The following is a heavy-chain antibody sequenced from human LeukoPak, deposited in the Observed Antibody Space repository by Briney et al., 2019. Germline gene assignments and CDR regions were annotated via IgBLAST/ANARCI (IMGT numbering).Heavy chain of an antibody. CDR2: IYYSGST. CDR3: ARGSGCSGGSCYNNWFDP. D-gene: IGHD2-15*01. V-gene: IGHV4-31*03. CDR1: GCSISSGGYY. J-gene: IGHJ5*02. Sequence: SETLSLTCTVSGCSISSGGYYWSWIRQHPGKGLEWIGYIYYSGSTYYNPSLKSRVTISVDTSKNQFSLKLSSVTAADTAVYYCARGSGCSGGSCYNNWFDPWGQGTLVTVSS.